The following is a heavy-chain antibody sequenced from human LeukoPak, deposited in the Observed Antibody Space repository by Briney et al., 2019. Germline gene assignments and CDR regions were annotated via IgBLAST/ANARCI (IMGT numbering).Heavy chain of an antibody. V-gene: IGHV3-21*01. J-gene: IGHJ4*02. CDR2: ISSSSSYI. Sequence: GGSLRLSCAASGFTFSSYSMNWVRQAPGKGLEWVSSISSSSSYIYYADSVKGRFTTSRDNAKNSLYLQMNSLRAEDTALYYCARVHYFDSSGVFDYWGQGTLVTVSS. CDR1: GFTFSSYS. CDR3: ARVHYFDSSGVFDY. D-gene: IGHD3-22*01.